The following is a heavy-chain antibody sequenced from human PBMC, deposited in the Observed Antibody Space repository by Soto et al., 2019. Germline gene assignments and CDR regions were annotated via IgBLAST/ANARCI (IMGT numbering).Heavy chain of an antibody. CDR3: VRRETTSRTGKTTWLDP. CDR1: GGSVSTNF. Sequence: SETLSLTCTVSGGSVSTNFWNWIRLPPGGGLEWIGHVHYSGDTIYNPALESRVTISLDTSKNQFSLTLTSVTAADTAMYYCVRRETTSRTGKTTWLDPWGQGALVTVSS. D-gene: IGHD1-1*01. CDR2: VHYSGDT. J-gene: IGHJ5*02. V-gene: IGHV4-59*02.